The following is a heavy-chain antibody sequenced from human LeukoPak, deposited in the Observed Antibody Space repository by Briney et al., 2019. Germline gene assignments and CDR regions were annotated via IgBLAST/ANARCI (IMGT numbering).Heavy chain of an antibody. CDR1: GYTLTELS. CDR3: ATLRYCSSTSCYGWFDP. CDR2: FDPEDGET. D-gene: IGHD2-2*01. J-gene: IGHJ5*02. V-gene: IGHV1-24*01. Sequence: ASVKVSCKVSGYTLTELSMHWVRQAPGKGLEWMGGFDPEDGETIYAQKFQGRVTMTEDTSTDTAYMELSSLRSEDTAVYYCATLRYCSSTSCYGWFDPWGQGTLVTVSS.